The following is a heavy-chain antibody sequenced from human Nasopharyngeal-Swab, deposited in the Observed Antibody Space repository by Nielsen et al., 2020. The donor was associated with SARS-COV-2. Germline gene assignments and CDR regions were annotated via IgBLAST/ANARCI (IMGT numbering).Heavy chain of an antibody. V-gene: IGHV1-24*01. D-gene: IGHD3-3*01. CDR2: FDPEDGET. CDR1: GYTLTELS. Sequence: ASVKVSCKVSGYTLTELSMHWVRQAPGKGLEWVGGFDPEDGETIYAQKFQGRVTITRDTSASTAYMELSSLRSEDTAVYYCARGLTIFGVVTFDYWGQGTLVTVSS. CDR3: ARGLTIFGVVTFDY. J-gene: IGHJ4*02.